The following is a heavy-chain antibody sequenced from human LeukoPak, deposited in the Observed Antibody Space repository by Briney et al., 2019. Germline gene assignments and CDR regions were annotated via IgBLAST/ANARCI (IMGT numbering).Heavy chain of an antibody. J-gene: IGHJ4*02. Sequence: GGSLRLSCAASGFTFSSYEMNWVRQAPGKGLEWVSYISSSGSTIYYADSVKGRFTISRDNAKNSLYLQMNNLRAEDTAVYYCARDYGGSSPFDYWGQGTLVTVSS. CDR2: ISSSGSTI. CDR1: GFTFSSYE. V-gene: IGHV3-48*03. CDR3: ARDYGGSSPFDY. D-gene: IGHD4-23*01.